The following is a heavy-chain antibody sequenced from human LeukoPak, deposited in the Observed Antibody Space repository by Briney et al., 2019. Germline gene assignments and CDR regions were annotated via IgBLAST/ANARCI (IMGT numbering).Heavy chain of an antibody. V-gene: IGHV4-34*01. CDR2: INDSGST. D-gene: IGHD2-2*01. CDR3: ARGQYCSTTTCYSARRYFDF. Sequence: PSQTLSLTCAVSGGAFSNYFWTWIRQPPGKGLEWIADINDSGSTNSNSSLRSRVAISLDTSKNQFSLRLTSVTAADTAVYYCARGQYCSTTTCYSARRYFDFWGQGTLVTVSS. CDR1: GGAFSNYF. J-gene: IGHJ4*02.